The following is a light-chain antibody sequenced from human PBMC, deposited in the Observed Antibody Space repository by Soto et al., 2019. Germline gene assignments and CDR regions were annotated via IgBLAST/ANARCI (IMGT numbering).Light chain of an antibody. CDR2: LGS. V-gene: IGKV2-28*01. CDR1: QSLLSSNGYNY. J-gene: IGKJ1*01. CDR3: MQPVKGPRT. Sequence: DIVMTQSPLSLAVTPGEPASISCRSSQSLLSSNGYNYLDWDLQKPGQSPQLLIYLGSNRASGVPDEFSGNASGTGFKRGYSGVEVADVRVYYCMQPVKGPRTFGEGTKVE.